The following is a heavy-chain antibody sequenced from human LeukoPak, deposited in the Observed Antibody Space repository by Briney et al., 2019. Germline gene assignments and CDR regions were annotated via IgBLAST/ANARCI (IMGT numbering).Heavy chain of an antibody. CDR3: ASGQYYDLWSGYYVD. J-gene: IGHJ4*02. D-gene: IGHD3-3*01. Sequence: SATLSLTCAVDGGSFSGHYWSWIRKPPGKGLEWIGEINHSGSTNYNPSLESRVTISVDTSRNHFSLKLSSVTAADTAVYYCASGQYYDLWSGYYVDWGQGTLVTVSA. CDR2: INHSGST. CDR1: GGSFSGHY. V-gene: IGHV4-34*01.